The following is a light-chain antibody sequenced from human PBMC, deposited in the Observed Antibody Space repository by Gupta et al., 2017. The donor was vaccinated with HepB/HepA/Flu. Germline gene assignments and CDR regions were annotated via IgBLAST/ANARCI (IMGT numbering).Light chain of an antibody. J-gene: IGKJ4*01. CDR1: QSVSSY. V-gene: IGKV3-11*01. CDR3: QQRSNWPPIT. CDR2: DAS. Sequence: EIVLTQSPATLSLSPGERATLSCRASQSVSSYLAWYQQKPGQAPRLLIYDASNRATGIPARFSGSGCGTDLTLTISSREQEDFAVYYCQQRSNWPPITFGGGTKVEIK.